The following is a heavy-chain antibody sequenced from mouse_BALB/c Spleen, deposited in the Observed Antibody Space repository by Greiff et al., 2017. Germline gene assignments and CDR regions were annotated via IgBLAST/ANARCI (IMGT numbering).Heavy chain of an antibody. V-gene: IGHV14-3*02. D-gene: IGHD1-1*01. Sequence: EVKLQESGAELVKPGASVKLSCTASGFNIKDTYMHWVKQRPEQGLEWIGRIDPANGNTKYDPKFQGKATITADTSSNTAYLQLSSLTSEDTAVYYCARDYGSSMDYWGQGTSVTVSS. CDR3: ARDYGSSMDY. J-gene: IGHJ4*01. CDR1: GFNIKDTY. CDR2: IDPANGNT.